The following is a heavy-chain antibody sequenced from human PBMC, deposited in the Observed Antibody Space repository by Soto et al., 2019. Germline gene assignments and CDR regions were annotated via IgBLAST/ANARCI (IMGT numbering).Heavy chain of an antibody. CDR2: IYYSGST. CDR3: ARRVRLDDMSYLGIFDY. J-gene: IGHJ4*02. Sequence: SETLSLTCTVSGGSISSSSYYWGWIRQPPGKGLEWIGSIYYSGSTYYNPSLKSRVTISVDTSKNQFSLKLSSVTAADTAVYYCARRVRLDDMSYLGIFDYWGQGTLVTVSS. D-gene: IGHD3-22*01. V-gene: IGHV4-39*01. CDR1: GGSISSSSYY.